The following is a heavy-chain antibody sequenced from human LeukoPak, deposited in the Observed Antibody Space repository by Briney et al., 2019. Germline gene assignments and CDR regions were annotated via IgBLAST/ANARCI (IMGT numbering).Heavy chain of an antibody. J-gene: IGHJ4*02. CDR1: GGSISSNY. Sequence: PSETLSLTCIVSGGSISSNYWSWIRQPPGKGLEWIGYIYYSGSTNCNPSLKSRVTISVDTSKNQFSLKLSSVTAADTAVYYCARAKGGRYYFDYWGQGTLVTVSS. CDR3: ARAKGGRYYFDY. D-gene: IGHD3-16*01. V-gene: IGHV4-59*01. CDR2: IYYSGST.